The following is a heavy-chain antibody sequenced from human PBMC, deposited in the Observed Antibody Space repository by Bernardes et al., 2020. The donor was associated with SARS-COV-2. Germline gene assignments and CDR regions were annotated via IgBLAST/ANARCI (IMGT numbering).Heavy chain of an antibody. V-gene: IGHV4-59*01. J-gene: IGHJ3*02. CDR3: ARGYYYDRGGPNDAFDT. CDR1: GGSISSYH. D-gene: IGHD3-22*01. Sequence: SETLSLTCTVSGGSISSYHWNWIRQPPGKGLEWIGYIHYSGSTHYNPSLKSRVTISADTSKKQISLKLSSATAADTAVYYCARGYYYDRGGPNDAFDTWGQGTMVTVSS. CDR2: IHYSGST.